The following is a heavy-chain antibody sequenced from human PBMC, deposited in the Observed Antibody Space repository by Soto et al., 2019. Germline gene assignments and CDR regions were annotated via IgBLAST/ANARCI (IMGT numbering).Heavy chain of an antibody. V-gene: IGHV1-18*01. CDR2: ISTYNGNT. Sequence: QVQLVQSGAEVKKPGASVKVSCKASGYTFTSYGISWVRQAPGQGLEWMGWISTYNGNTKYAQKLQGRVTMTTDTSTCTGYMELRSLRSDDAAVFYCAREMVRGVGSDYWGQGTLVTVSS. D-gene: IGHD3-10*01. CDR3: AREMVRGVGSDY. J-gene: IGHJ4*02. CDR1: GYTFTSYG.